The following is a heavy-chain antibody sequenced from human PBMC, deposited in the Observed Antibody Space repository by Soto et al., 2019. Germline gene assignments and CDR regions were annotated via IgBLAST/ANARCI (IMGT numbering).Heavy chain of an antibody. V-gene: IGHV1-69*13. J-gene: IGHJ5*02. CDR2: IIPIVETP. CDR1: GCTFNSYD. Sequence: SVKVSCKASGCTFNSYDINCVRQAPGQGLEWMGGIIPIVETPKYAQKFQGRVTITADESTNTVYMELSSLRSEDTAMYYCARLSRPNYYDTSGFFKDNWFDPWGQGTLVTVSS. CDR3: ARLSRPNYYDTSGFFKDNWFDP. D-gene: IGHD3-22*01.